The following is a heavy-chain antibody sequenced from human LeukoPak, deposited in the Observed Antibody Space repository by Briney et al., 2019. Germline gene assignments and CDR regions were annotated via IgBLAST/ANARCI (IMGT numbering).Heavy chain of an antibody. CDR3: ASLYYYGSGPTQGC. D-gene: IGHD3-10*01. CDR2: IYYSGST. CDR1: GGSISSSSYY. J-gene: IGHJ4*02. Sequence: PSETLSLTCTVSGGSISSSSYYWGWIRQPPGKGLEWIGSIYYSGSTYYNPSLKSRVTISVDTSKNQFSLKLSSVTAADTAVYYCASLYYYGSGPTQGCWGQGTPVTVSS. V-gene: IGHV4-39*01.